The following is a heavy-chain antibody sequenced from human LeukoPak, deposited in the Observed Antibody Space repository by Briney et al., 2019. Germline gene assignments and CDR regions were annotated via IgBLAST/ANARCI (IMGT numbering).Heavy chain of an antibody. Sequence: ASVKVSCKASGYTFTSYGISWVRQAPGQGLEWMGWISAYNGNTNYAQKLQGRVTMTTDTSTSTAYMELRSLRSEDTAVYYCATDFRRWGVSYDYNWFDPWGQGTLVTVSS. J-gene: IGHJ5*02. CDR1: GYTFTSYG. CDR2: ISAYNGNT. V-gene: IGHV1-18*01. D-gene: IGHD3-10*01. CDR3: ATDFRRWGVSYDYNWFDP.